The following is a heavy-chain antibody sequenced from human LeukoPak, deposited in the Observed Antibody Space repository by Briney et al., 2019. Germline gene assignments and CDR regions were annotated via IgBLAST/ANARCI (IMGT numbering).Heavy chain of an antibody. J-gene: IGHJ4*02. D-gene: IGHD2-15*01. V-gene: IGHV3-23*01. Sequence: PGGSLRLSSAASGFTFSSYAMSWVRQAPGKGLEWVSAISGSGGSTYYADSVRGRFTISRDNSKNTLYLQMNSLRAEDTAVYYCAKDREVVAATFDFDYWGQGTLVTVSS. CDR1: GFTFSSYA. CDR2: ISGSGGST. CDR3: AKDREVVAATFDFDY.